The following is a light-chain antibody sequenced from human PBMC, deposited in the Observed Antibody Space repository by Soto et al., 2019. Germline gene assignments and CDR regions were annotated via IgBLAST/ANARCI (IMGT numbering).Light chain of an antibody. CDR1: QSISSW. CDR3: QQYNSYWT. V-gene: IGKV1-5*01. Sequence: DIQMTQSPSTLSASVGDRVTITCRASQSISSWLAWYQQKPGKAPKLLIYDASSLESVVPSRFSGSGSGTEFTLTISSLQPDYFATSYCQQYNSYWTFGQGTKVEIK. CDR2: DAS. J-gene: IGKJ1*01.